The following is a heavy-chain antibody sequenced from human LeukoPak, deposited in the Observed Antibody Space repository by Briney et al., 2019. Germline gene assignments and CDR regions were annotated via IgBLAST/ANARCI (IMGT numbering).Heavy chain of an antibody. CDR2: IKQDGSEK. J-gene: IGHJ4*02. D-gene: IGHD5-12*01. Sequence: GGSLRLSCAASGFSFSNYWMSWVRQAPVKGLEWVASIKQDGSEKHYVDSVKGRFTISKDNAKNALYLQMSSLRAEDTAVYYCAREARATFDYWGQGTVVIVSS. V-gene: IGHV3-7*01. CDR3: AREARATFDY. CDR1: GFSFSNYW.